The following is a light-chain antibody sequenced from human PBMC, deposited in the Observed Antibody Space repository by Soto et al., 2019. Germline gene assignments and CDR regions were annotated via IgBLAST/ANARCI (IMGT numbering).Light chain of an antibody. CDR3: QQFDSVPCT. J-gene: IGKJ2*02. Sequence: IGMTQSPSALSASAGDRVTITCQASQDIKNYVIWYQQKPGRAPKLLIYDAASLGTGVSSRFSGSGSGTHFTLTISSLQPEDVATYYCQQFDSVPCTFGQGTKLEIK. CDR2: DAA. CDR1: QDIKNY. V-gene: IGKV1-33*01.